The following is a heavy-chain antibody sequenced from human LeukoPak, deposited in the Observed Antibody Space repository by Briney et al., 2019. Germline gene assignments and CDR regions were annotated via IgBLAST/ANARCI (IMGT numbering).Heavy chain of an antibody. CDR3: ARLETTPYYFDY. V-gene: IGHV3-23*01. D-gene: IGHD1-1*01. CDR1: GFSFSSHG. CDR2: ISPSGDIT. J-gene: IGHJ4*02. Sequence: PGGSLRLSCAGSGFSFSSHGMNWVRQAPGKGLEWVSGISPSGDITYYTDSVRGRFTISRDNFKNTLSLQVDSLRAEDTAVYYCARLETTPYYFDYWGQGTLVTVSS.